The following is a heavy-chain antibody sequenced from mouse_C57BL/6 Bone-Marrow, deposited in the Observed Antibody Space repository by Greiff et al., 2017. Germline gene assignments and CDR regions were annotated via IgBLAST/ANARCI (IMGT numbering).Heavy chain of an antibody. Sequence: VQLQQSGPELVKPGASVKISCKVSGYAFSSSWLNWVKQRPGKGLEGIGRSYPGDGDTNYNGKFKGKATLTADKSYSTAYMQRSSLTSEYSAVYFCSRLGYYFDYWGQGTTLTVSS. CDR1: GYAFSSSW. CDR3: SRLGYYFDY. CDR2: SYPGDGDT. J-gene: IGHJ2*01. V-gene: IGHV1-82*01.